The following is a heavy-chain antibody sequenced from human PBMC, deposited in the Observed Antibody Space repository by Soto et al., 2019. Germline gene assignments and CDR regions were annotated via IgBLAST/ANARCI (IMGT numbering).Heavy chain of an antibody. J-gene: IGHJ6*02. D-gene: IGHD6-13*01. V-gene: IGHV1-18*01. CDR2: ISAYNGNT. Sequence: ASVKVSCKASGYTFTSYGISWVRQAPGQGLEWMGWISAYNGNTNYAQKLQGRVTMTTDTSTSTAYMELRSLRSDDTAVYYFARKGIAAAVDYYYYGMDVWGQGTTVTVSS. CDR3: ARKGIAAAVDYYYYGMDV. CDR1: GYTFTSYG.